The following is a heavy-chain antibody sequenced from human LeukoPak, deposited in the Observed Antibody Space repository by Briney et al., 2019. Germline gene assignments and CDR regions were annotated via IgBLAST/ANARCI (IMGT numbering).Heavy chain of an antibody. J-gene: IGHJ3*02. V-gene: IGHV4-59*11. D-gene: IGHD3-3*01. CDR1: GGSTSSHY. Sequence: SDTLSLTCTVAGGSTSSHYGSWIRQPAGRGLELIGYISYNGSTNYNPSLKSRVTISVDTSKNQFSLKLSSVTAADTAVYYCARLANYDFWSGYANDAFDIWGQGTMVTVSS. CDR2: ISYNGST. CDR3: ARLANYDFWSGYANDAFDI.